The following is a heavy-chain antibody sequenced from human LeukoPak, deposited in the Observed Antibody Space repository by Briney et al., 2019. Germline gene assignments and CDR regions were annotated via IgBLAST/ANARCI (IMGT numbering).Heavy chain of an antibody. CDR3: AREYSHGDHDY. D-gene: IGHD4-17*01. CDR1: GYTFTSYY. Sequence: ASVKVSCKASGYTFTSYYMYWVRQAPGQGLEWMGIINPSGGSTSYAQKFQGRVTMTRDTSTSTVYMELSSLRSEDTAVYYCAREYSHGDHDYWGQGTLVTVSS. V-gene: IGHV1-46*01. J-gene: IGHJ4*02. CDR2: INPSGGST.